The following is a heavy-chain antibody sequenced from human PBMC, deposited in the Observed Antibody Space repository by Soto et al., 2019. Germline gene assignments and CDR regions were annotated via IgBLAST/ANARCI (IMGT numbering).Heavy chain of an antibody. CDR3: AREWFGELLDYSLLYYYYYGMDV. Sequence: ASVKVSCKASGYTFTSYAMHWVRQAPGQRLEWMGWINAGNGNTKYSQKFQGRVTITRDTSASTAYMELSSLRSEDTAVYYCAREWFGELLDYSLLYYYYYGMDVWGKGTTVTVSS. V-gene: IGHV1-3*01. D-gene: IGHD3-10*01. J-gene: IGHJ6*04. CDR2: INAGNGNT. CDR1: GYTFTSYA.